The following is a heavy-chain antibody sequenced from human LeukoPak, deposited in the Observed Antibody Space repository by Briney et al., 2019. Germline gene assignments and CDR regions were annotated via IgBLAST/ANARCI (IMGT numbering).Heavy chain of an antibody. Sequence: GVSLRLSCAASGFTFSNYGMHWVRQAPGKGLVGVAGIWYDGGYKYYADSVKGSFTISRDNSKNTLFLQMDSLSAEDSAVYYCARNSYDSSGYQEATFNYWGQGTLVTVSS. D-gene: IGHD3-22*01. CDR2: IWYDGGYK. CDR1: GFTFSNYG. J-gene: IGHJ4*02. V-gene: IGHV3-33*01. CDR3: ARNSYDSSGYQEATFNY.